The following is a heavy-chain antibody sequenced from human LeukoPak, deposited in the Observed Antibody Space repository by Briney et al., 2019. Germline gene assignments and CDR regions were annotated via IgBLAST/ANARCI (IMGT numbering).Heavy chain of an antibody. CDR3: ARRSEFGVLYYMDI. CDR1: GFTFSSYS. D-gene: IGHD3-16*01. V-gene: IGHV3-48*01. J-gene: IGHJ6*03. CDR2: ISGSSGTI. Sequence: GGSLRLSCVASGFTFSSYSMNWVCQAPGRGLEWGSYISGSSGTIYYADSVKGRFTISRDNAKNSLYLQMNSLRAEDTAVYYCARRSEFGVLYYMDIWGKGTTVTVSS.